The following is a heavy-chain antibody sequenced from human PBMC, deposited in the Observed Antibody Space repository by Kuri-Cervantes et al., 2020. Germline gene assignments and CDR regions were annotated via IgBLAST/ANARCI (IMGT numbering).Heavy chain of an antibody. J-gene: IGHJ4*02. D-gene: IGHD5-24*01. CDR3: ARAGAINTVDF. CDR2: MGTSTTDP. CDR1: GFTFSTYA. Sequence: GESLKISCAASGFTFSTYAMSWVRQAPGKGLEWVSGMGTSTTDPHYADSVKGRFTISRDNAKNSLFLQVTSLTAEDTAIYYCARAGAINTVDFWGRGTLVTVSS. V-gene: IGHV3-21*01.